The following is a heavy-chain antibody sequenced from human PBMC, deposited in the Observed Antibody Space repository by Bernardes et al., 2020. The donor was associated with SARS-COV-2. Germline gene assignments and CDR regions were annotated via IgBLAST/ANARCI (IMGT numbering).Heavy chain of an antibody. CDR2: ISGDADST. Sequence: GGSLRLSCAASGFTFRNYAMSWVRQSPGQGLEWVSAISGDADSTFYADSVKGRFTISRDSSKKTVYLQMNSLRAEDTAVYYCAKDQDYDGTGEGDFDCWGQGTLVTVSS. J-gene: IGHJ4*02. V-gene: IGHV3-23*01. CDR3: AKDQDYDGTGEGDFDC. CDR1: GFTFRNYA. D-gene: IGHD3-22*01.